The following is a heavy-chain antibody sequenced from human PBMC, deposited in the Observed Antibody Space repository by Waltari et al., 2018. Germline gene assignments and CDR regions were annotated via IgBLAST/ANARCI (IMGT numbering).Heavy chain of an antibody. CDR3: ARNGYYCIDF. V-gene: IGHV4-4*02. Sequence: QVQLQESGPGLVEPSGTLSLPCAVSGGYIRSHDWWSWVRQPPGKGLEWIAEIHHTGNTNYNPSLTSRVTISVDTSKNQFSLKLTSLTAADTAIYYCARNGYYCIDFWGQGTLVTVSS. CDR1: GGYIRSHDW. D-gene: IGHD3-22*01. CDR2: IHHTGNT. J-gene: IGHJ4*02.